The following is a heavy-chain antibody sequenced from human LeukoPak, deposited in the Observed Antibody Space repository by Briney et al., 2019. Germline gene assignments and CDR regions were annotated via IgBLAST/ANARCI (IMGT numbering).Heavy chain of an antibody. CDR2: IYTSGST. V-gene: IGHV4-39*07. D-gene: IGHD3-9*01. J-gene: IGHJ5*02. CDR1: GGSISRSNYY. Sequence: SETLSLTCIVSGGSISRSNYYWGWIRQSPGKGLEWIGRIYTSGSTNYNPSLKSRVTISVDTSKNQFSLKLSSVTAADTAVYYCARAVSFVGTRYFDWPIPSDWFDPWGQGTLVTVSS. CDR3: ARAVSFVGTRYFDWPIPSDWFDP.